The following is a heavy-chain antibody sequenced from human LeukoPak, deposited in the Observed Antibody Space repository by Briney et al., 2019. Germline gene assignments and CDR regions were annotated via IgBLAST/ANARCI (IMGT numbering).Heavy chain of an antibody. CDR1: GGTFSNYT. CDR3: ARDRGDYYDSSGYYYVSY. J-gene: IGHJ4*02. CDR2: IIPTLGIG. Sequence: SVKVSCKASGGTFSNYTISWVRQAPGQGLEWMGRIIPTLGIGNYAQKFQGRVTITADKSTSTAYMELSSLRSEDTAVYYCARDRGDYYDSSGYYYVSYWGQGTLVTVSS. V-gene: IGHV1-69*04. D-gene: IGHD3-22*01.